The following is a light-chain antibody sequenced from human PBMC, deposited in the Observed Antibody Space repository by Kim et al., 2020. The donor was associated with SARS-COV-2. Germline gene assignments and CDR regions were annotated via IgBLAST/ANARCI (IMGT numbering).Light chain of an antibody. V-gene: IGLV2-14*01. Sequence: QSALTQPASVSGSPGQSITISCTGSTGDFGDYAYVSWYQQHPGKAPQLIIYEVNKRPSGVSNRFSGSESGNTASLTISGLQADDEADYYCLLHISITTCVFGGGTQLTVL. CDR1: TGDFGDYAY. CDR2: EVN. J-gene: IGLJ3*02. CDR3: LLHISITTCV.